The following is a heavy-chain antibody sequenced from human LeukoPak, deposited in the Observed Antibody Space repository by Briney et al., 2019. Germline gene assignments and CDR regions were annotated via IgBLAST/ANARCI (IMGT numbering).Heavy chain of an antibody. Sequence: PGGSLRLSCAASGFTFSSYAMSWVRQAPGKGLEWVAAISGSGGSIYYAGSVKGRFTISRDNSKNTLYLQMNSLRAEDTAVYYCARWLYYYGSGSPTGYWGQGTLVTVSS. D-gene: IGHD3-10*01. J-gene: IGHJ4*02. CDR3: ARWLYYYGSGSPTGY. V-gene: IGHV3-23*01. CDR2: ISGSGGSI. CDR1: GFTFSSYA.